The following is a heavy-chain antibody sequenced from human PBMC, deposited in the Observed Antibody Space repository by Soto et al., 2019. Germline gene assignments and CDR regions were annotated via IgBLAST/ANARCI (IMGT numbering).Heavy chain of an antibody. Sequence: GGSLRLSCVASGFTFSSYSMNWVRQAPGKGLEWVSSISSSSSYIYYADSVKGRFTISRDNAKNSLYLQMNSLRAEDTAVYYCARVGARQRVGANEDYYYYMDVWGKGTTVTVSS. V-gene: IGHV3-21*01. CDR2: ISSSSSYI. J-gene: IGHJ6*03. CDR3: ARVGARQRVGANEDYYYYMDV. D-gene: IGHD6-6*01. CDR1: GFTFSSYS.